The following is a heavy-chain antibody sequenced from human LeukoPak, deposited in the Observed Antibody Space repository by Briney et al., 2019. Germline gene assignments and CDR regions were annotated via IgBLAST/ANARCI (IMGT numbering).Heavy chain of an antibody. CDR2: IYTGYSET. Sequence: GESPKISCKGSGYRFSSYWIGWVRQMPGKGLEWMGIIYTGYSETTYSPSFQGQVTISVDESISTAYLQWSSLRASDTAMYYCARHYSATYYYDSSGYPNPTVLDYWGQGTLVTVSS. CDR3: ARHYSATYYYDSSGYPNPTVLDY. J-gene: IGHJ4*02. V-gene: IGHV5-51*01. CDR1: GYRFSSYW. D-gene: IGHD3-22*01.